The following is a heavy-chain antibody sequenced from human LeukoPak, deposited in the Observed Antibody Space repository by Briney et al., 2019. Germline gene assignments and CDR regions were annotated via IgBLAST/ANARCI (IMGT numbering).Heavy chain of an antibody. CDR1: GFTFSSYS. J-gene: IGHJ4*02. V-gene: IGHV3-48*04. CDR2: ISSSSSTI. D-gene: IGHD1-26*01. Sequence: GGSLRLSCAASGFTFSSYSMNWVRQAPGKGLEWVSYISSSSSTIYYADSVKGRFTISRDNAENSLYLQMNSLRAEDTAVYYCARGPRPSMGATNVDYWGQGTLVTVSS. CDR3: ARGPRPSMGATNVDY.